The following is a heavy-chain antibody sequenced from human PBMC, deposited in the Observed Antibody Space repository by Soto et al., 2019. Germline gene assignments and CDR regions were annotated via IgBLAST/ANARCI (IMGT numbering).Heavy chain of an antibody. Sequence: SETLSLTCTVSGGSISSYYWSWIRQPPGKGLEWIGYIYYSGSTNYNPSLKSRVTISVDTSKNQFSLKLSSVTAADAAVYYCARCAYYDFWSGYSWGQGNLVTVS. CDR2: IYYSGST. V-gene: IGHV4-59*08. CDR3: ARCAYYDFWSGYS. CDR1: GGSISSYY. D-gene: IGHD3-3*01. J-gene: IGHJ5*02.